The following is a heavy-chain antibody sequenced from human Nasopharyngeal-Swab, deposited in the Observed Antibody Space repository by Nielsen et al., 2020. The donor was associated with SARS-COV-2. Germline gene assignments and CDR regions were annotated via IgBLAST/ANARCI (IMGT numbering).Heavy chain of an antibody. CDR1: GFTFSIYA. Sequence: GGSLRLSCSASGFTFSIYAMHWVRQAPGKGLEYVSTINDYEDRLYYADSVKGRFTISRDNSKNTLYLQMSSLRAEDTAVYWCVKDLRGKYGCESGGQGKMGTVSS. CDR2: INDYEDRL. V-gene: IGHV3-64D*06. D-gene: IGHD3-10*01. CDR3: VKDLRGKYGCES. J-gene: IGHJ3*01.